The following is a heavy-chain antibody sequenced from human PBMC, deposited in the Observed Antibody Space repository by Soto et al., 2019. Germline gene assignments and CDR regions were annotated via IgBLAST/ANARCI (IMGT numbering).Heavy chain of an antibody. V-gene: IGHV3-11*01. Sequence: GSLRLSCAASGFTFSDYYMSWIRQAPGKGLEWVSYISSSGSTIYYADSVKGRFTISRDNAKNSLYLQMNSLRAEDTAVYYCARAPEWELLPTGSFDYWGQGTLVTVSS. D-gene: IGHD1-26*01. CDR2: ISSSGSTI. J-gene: IGHJ4*02. CDR3: ARAPEWELLPTGSFDY. CDR1: GFTFSDYY.